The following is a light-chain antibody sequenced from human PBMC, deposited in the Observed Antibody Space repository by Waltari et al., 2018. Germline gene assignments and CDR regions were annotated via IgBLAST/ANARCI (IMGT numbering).Light chain of an antibody. CDR2: EVS. V-gene: IGLV2-14*01. CDR3: SSYTTSSAPGV. Sequence: QSALTQPASVSGSPGQSITISCSGTDSDVGAYDFVSWYQQHPGKAPHLIIYEVSNRPSGISNRFSASNAGNTSSLTISGRQAEDEADYYCSSYTTSSAPGVFGTGTRVTVL. J-gene: IGLJ1*01. CDR1: DSDVGAYDF.